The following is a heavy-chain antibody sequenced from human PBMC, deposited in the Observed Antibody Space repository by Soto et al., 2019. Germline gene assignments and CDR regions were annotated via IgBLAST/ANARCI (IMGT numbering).Heavy chain of an antibody. CDR3: ARQIYDSDTGPNFQYYFDS. CDR2: IDPSDSQT. CDR1: GYSFAGYW. J-gene: IGHJ4*02. V-gene: IGHV5-10-1*01. D-gene: IGHD3-22*01. Sequence: GESLKISCKGSGYSFAGYWITWVRQKPGKGLDWMGRIDPSDSQTYYSPSFRGHVTISVTKSITTVFLQWSSLRASDTAMYYCARQIYDSDTGPNFQYYFDSWGQGTPVTVSS.